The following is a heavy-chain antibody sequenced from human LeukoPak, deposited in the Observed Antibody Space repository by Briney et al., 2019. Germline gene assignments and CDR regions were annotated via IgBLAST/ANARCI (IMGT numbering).Heavy chain of an antibody. J-gene: IGHJ6*02. CDR3: AKDRRWVGYYGSGSHNHYYGMDV. CDR2: INTDGSST. D-gene: IGHD3-10*01. CDR1: GFTVGSFY. V-gene: IGHV3-74*01. Sequence: GGSLRLSCAASGFTVGSFYMNWVRQAPGKGLVWVSRINTDGSSTSYADSVKGRFTISRDNSKNTLYLQMNSLRAEDTAIYYCAKDRRWVGYYGSGSHNHYYGMDVWGQGTTVTVSS.